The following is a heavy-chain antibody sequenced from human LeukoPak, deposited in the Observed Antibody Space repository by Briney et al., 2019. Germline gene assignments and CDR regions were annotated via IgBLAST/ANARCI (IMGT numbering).Heavy chain of an antibody. Sequence: PGASLRLSCAASGFTFSSYAMSWVRQAPGKGLEWVSAISGSGGSTYYADSVKGRYTISRDNSKNTLYLQMNSLRAEDTAVYYCAKDDSVTGANWFDPWGQGTLVTVSS. CDR3: AKDDSVTGANWFDP. CDR1: GFTFSSYA. J-gene: IGHJ5*02. CDR2: ISGSGGST. V-gene: IGHV3-23*01. D-gene: IGHD1-26*01.